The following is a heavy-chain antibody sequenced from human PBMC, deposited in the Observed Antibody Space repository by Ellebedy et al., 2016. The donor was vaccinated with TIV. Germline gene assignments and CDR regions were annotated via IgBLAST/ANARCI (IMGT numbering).Heavy chain of an antibody. CDR1: GYRFDSFW. V-gene: IGHV5-51*01. Sequence: GESLKISCAASGYRFDSFWIGWVRQLPAKDLEWMGIIYPGDSDARYNPSFPGHVTISADKSTSTAYIQWNSLKASDTAMYYCARHRGGAVITSAFDSWGQGALVTVSS. CDR2: IYPGDSDA. CDR3: ARHRGGAVITSAFDS. D-gene: IGHD3-16*01. J-gene: IGHJ4*02.